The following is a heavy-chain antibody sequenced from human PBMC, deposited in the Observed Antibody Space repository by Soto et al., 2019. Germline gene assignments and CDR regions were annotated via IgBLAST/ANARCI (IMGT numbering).Heavy chain of an antibody. D-gene: IGHD3-22*01. CDR2: IKEDGNEK. J-gene: IGHJ4*02. Sequence: PGGSLRLSCAASGFTFSSYWMSWVRQAPGKGLEWVATIKEDGNEKYYVDSVKGRFTISRDNAKNSLYLQMNSLRVEDTAVYYCARDEFYFDSSGYYRGYFDNWGQGTLVTVSS. V-gene: IGHV3-7*03. CDR1: GFTFSSYW. CDR3: ARDEFYFDSSGYYRGYFDN.